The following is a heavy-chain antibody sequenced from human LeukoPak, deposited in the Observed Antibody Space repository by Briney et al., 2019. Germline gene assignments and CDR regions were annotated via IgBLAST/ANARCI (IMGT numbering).Heavy chain of an antibody. CDR3: AKGASSGWYTPSDYFQH. D-gene: IGHD6-19*01. CDR2: ISGSGGST. Sequence: GGSLRLSCAASGFTFSSYAMSWVRQAPGKGLEWVSAISGSGGSTYYADSVRGRFTISRDNSKNTLYLQMNSLRAEDTAVYYCAKGASSGWYTPSDYFQHWGQGTLVTVSP. CDR1: GFTFSSYA. V-gene: IGHV3-23*01. J-gene: IGHJ1*01.